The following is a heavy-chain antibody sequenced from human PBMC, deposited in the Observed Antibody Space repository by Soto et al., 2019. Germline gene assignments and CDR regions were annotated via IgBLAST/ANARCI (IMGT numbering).Heavy chain of an antibody. V-gene: IGHV1-2*02. J-gene: IGHJ5*02. CDR2: INPNSGGT. CDR3: ARSPPGDSKTNWFDP. Sequence: QVQLVQSGAEVKKPGASVKVSCKASGYSFTDYYIHWVRQAPGQGLQWMGWINPNSGGTNYAQKFQGRDTMTRDTSIFTAYMELSRLRSDDTAVYYCARSPPGDSKTNWFDPWGQGTLVTVSS. CDR1: GYSFTDYY. D-gene: IGHD4-4*01.